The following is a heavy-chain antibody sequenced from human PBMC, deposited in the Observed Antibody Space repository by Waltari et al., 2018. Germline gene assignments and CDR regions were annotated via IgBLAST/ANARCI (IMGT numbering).Heavy chain of an antibody. CDR1: GYSISSGYY. J-gene: IGHJ3*02. CDR3: ARQRNYDFWSGYLDAFDI. CDR2: IYHSGST. V-gene: IGHV4-38-2*01. D-gene: IGHD3-3*01. Sequence: QVQLQESGPGLVKPSETLSLTCAVSGYSISSGYYWGWIRQPPGKGLGWIGSIYHSGSTYYTPSLKSRVTISVDTSKNQFSLKLSSVTAADTAVYYCARQRNYDFWSGYLDAFDIWGQGTMVTVSS.